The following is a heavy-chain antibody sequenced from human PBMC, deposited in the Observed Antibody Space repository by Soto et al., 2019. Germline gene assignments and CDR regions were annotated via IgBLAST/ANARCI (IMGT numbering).Heavy chain of an antibody. J-gene: IGHJ4*02. D-gene: IGHD6-13*01. CDR3: ARGIAAAGTLMFDY. V-gene: IGHV3-15*01. CDR2: IKTETDGGTA. CDR1: GFLFSNAW. Sequence: GGSLRLSCEASGFLFSNAWMTWVRQAPGKGLEWIGHIKTETDGGTAEYAAAVKGRFTMSRDDSRKTLYLQMNSLRAEDTAVYYCARGIAAAGTLMFDYWGQGTLVTVSS.